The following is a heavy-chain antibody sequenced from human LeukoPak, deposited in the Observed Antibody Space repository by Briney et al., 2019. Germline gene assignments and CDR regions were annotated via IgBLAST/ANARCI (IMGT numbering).Heavy chain of an antibody. J-gene: IGHJ3*02. CDR2: IYYSGSA. CDR1: GGSISSGDYY. D-gene: IGHD3-22*01. Sequence: SQTRSLTCTVPGGSISSGDYYWSWIRQPPGKGLEWIGYIYYSGSAYYNPSLKSRVTISVDTSKNQFSLKLSSVTAADTAVYYCARVVGVGSIYDAFDIWGQGTMVTVSS. CDR3: ARVVGVGSIYDAFDI. V-gene: IGHV4-30-4*01.